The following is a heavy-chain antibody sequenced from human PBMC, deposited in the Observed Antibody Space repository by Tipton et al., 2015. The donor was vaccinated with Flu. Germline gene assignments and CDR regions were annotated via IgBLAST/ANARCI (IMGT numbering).Heavy chain of an antibody. J-gene: IGHJ4*02. CDR3: AKVIPELVAGLDD. CDR1: GFTFSRYG. V-gene: IGHV3-23*01. D-gene: IGHD6-19*01. Sequence: AVSGFTFSRYGVSWVRQAPGKGLEWVSGFSGSGGITYFADSVKGRFTISRDNYENTLYLQMNSLRAEDTAVYYCAKVIPELVAGLDDWGQGTLVTVSS. CDR2: FSGSGGIT.